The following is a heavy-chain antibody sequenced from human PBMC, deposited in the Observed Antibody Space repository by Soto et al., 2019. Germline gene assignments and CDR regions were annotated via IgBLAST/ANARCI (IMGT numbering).Heavy chain of an antibody. Sequence: QVQLVESGGGVVQPGRSLRLSCAASGFTFSSYGMHWVRQAPGKGLEWVAVIWYDGSNKYYADSVKGRFTISRDNSKNTLYLQMNSLRAEDTAVYYCARDRLGELSPPPYYYGMDVWGQGTTVTVSS. CDR3: ARDRLGELSPPPYYYGMDV. J-gene: IGHJ6*02. CDR1: GFTFSSYG. D-gene: IGHD3-16*02. CDR2: IWYDGSNK. V-gene: IGHV3-33*01.